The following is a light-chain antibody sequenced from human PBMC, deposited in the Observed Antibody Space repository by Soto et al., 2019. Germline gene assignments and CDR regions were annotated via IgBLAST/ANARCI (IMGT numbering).Light chain of an antibody. CDR2: DVS. J-gene: IGLJ2*01. Sequence: QSALTQPASVSGSPGQSLTISCTGTSSDVGGYNYVSWYQQHPGKAPKLMIYDVSNRPSGVSNRFSGSKSGNTASLTISGLQAEDEADYYCSSYPSSSTLVVFGGGTKLTVL. V-gene: IGLV2-14*01. CDR1: SSDVGGYNY. CDR3: SSYPSSSTLVV.